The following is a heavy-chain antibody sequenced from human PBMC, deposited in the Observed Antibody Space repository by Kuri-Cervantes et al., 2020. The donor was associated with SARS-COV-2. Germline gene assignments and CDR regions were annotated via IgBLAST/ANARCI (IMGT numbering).Heavy chain of an antibody. V-gene: IGHV4-59*01. Sequence: GSLRLSCTVSGGSISSYYWRWSRQPPGKGLEWIGYIYYSGSTNYNPSLKSRVTISVDTSKNQFSLKLSSVTAADTAVYYCARGGYGDYLSWGQGTLVTVSS. CDR1: GGSISSYY. CDR2: IYYSGST. J-gene: IGHJ5*02. D-gene: IGHD4-17*01. CDR3: ARGGYGDYLS.